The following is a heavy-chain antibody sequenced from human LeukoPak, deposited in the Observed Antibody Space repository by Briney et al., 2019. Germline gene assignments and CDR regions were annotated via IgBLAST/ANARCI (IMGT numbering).Heavy chain of an antibody. CDR2: INQDGSEK. D-gene: IGHD3-10*01. J-gene: IGHJ4*02. CDR3: VRSLGWSGTRDY. V-gene: IGHV3-7*01. CDR1: GFSFSNSW. Sequence: GGSLSLSCAASGFSFSNSWMTWVRQAPGKGLEWVANINQDGSEKYYVDSVKGRFTISRDNAKKSLFLQMNSLTAEDTALYYCVRSLGWSGTRDYWGQGTLVTVSS.